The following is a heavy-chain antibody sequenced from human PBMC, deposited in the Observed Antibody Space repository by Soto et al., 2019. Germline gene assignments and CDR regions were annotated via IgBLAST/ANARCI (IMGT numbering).Heavy chain of an antibody. D-gene: IGHD2-21*02. CDR2: VHNSGST. J-gene: IGHJ4*02. CDR1: GGTVDSGSHY. V-gene: IGHV4-61*01. CDR3: ARSSCGGRDCHLFDF. Sequence: SETLSLTCTVTGGTVDSGSHYWSWIRQPPGKELEWIGYVHNSGSTNYNPSLWSRLTISLDTSKNQFSLALNSVIAADTAIYYCARSSCGGRDCHLFDFWGQGILVTVSS.